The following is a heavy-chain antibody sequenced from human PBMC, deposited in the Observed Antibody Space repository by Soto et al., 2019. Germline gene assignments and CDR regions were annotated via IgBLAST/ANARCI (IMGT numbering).Heavy chain of an antibody. Sequence: ASVKVXCKASGYTFTGYYMHWVRQAPGQGLEWMGWINPNSGGTNYAQKFQGWVTMTRDTSISTAYMELSRLRSDDTAVYYCARGRGVVPGYYYYYGMDVWGQGTTVTVSS. D-gene: IGHD2-2*01. V-gene: IGHV1-2*04. CDR3: ARGRGVVPGYYYYYGMDV. CDR2: INPNSGGT. J-gene: IGHJ6*02. CDR1: GYTFTGYY.